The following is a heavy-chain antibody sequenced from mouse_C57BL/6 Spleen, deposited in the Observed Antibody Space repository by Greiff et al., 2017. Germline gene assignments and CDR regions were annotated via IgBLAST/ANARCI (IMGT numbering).Heavy chain of an antibody. V-gene: IGHV5-15*01. CDR3: ARHGGGNYDAMDY. CDR1: GFTFSDYG. D-gene: IGHD1-1*02. CDR2: ISNLAYSI. Sequence: EVMLVESGGGLVQPGGSLKLSCAASGFTFSDYGMAWVRQAPRKGPEWVAFISNLAYSIYYADTVTGRFTISRENAKNTLYLEMSSPRSEDTAMYYFARHGGGNYDAMDYWGQGTSVTVSS. J-gene: IGHJ4*01.